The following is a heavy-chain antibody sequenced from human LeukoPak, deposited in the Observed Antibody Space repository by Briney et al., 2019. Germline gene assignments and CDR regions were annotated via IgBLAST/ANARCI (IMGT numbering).Heavy chain of an antibody. Sequence: PGGSLRLSCAASGFTFDDYAMHWVRQAPGKGLEWVSSISSSSSYIYYADSVKGRFTISRDNAKNSLYLQMNSLRAEDTAVYYCARDIVQTAYILPSGMDVWGQGTTATVSS. CDR1: GFTFDDYA. V-gene: IGHV3-21*01. J-gene: IGHJ6*02. D-gene: IGHD2-15*01. CDR3: ARDIVQTAYILPSGMDV. CDR2: ISSSSSYI.